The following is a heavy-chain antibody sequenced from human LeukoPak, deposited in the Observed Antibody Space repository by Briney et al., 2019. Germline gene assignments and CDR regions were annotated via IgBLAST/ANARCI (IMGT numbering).Heavy chain of an antibody. Sequence: ASVKVSCKASGYTFTSYYMHWVRQAPGQGLEWMGIINPSGGSTNYAQKFQGRVTLTRDTSTSTVYMELSSLKSEDTAVYYCARNIGVIGGADFWGLGTLVTVSS. CDR2: INPSGGST. CDR1: GYTFTSYY. V-gene: IGHV1-46*01. CDR3: ARNIGVIGGADF. D-gene: IGHD3-16*02. J-gene: IGHJ4*02.